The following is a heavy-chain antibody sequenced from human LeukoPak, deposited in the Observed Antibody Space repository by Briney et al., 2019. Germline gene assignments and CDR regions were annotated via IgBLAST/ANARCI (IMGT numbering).Heavy chain of an antibody. Sequence: ASVKVSCKASGFTLANYDINWVRQAPGQGLEWMGWMNPINGNTGYARKFQGRVTMTRDTSISTAYMELRSLTSEDTAIYYCVRDGEGVAISVNFWFDPWGQGTLVTVSS. V-gene: IGHV1-8*01. J-gene: IGHJ5*02. CDR1: GFTLANYD. CDR2: MNPINGNT. CDR3: VRDGEGVAISVNFWFDP. D-gene: IGHD3-10*01.